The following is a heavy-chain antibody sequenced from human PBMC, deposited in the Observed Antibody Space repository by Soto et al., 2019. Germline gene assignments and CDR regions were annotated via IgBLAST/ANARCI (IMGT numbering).Heavy chain of an antibody. Sequence: QVQLVLSGAEVKKPGASVKVSCKASGYIFTSFGITWVRQAPGQGLEWMGWVSTYNGNTKYAQKLQGRVTMSTDTSTSTAYMELRSLRSDDTDVYYCTRGAGQGSGSYDWGQGTLVTVSS. CDR2: VSTYNGNT. D-gene: IGHD3-10*01. CDR3: TRGAGQGSGSYD. CDR1: GYIFTSFG. J-gene: IGHJ4*02. V-gene: IGHV1-18*01.